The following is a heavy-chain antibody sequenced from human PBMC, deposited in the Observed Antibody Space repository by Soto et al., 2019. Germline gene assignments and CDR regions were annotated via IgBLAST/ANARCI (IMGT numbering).Heavy chain of an antibody. V-gene: IGHV1-2*04. CDR2: INPNSGGT. CDR3: ARDGGNSSSWYGGFDP. D-gene: IGHD6-13*01. CDR1: GYTFTGYY. Sequence: QVQLVQSGAEVKKPGASVKVSCKASGYTFTGYYMHWVRQAPGQGREWMGWINPNSGGTNYAQKFQGWVTMTRDTSISTAYMELSRLRSDDTAVYYCARDGGNSSSWYGGFDPWGQGTLVTVSS. J-gene: IGHJ5*02.